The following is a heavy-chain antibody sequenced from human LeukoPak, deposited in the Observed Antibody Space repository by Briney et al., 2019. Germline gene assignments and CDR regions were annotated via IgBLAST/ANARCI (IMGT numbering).Heavy chain of an antibody. J-gene: IGHJ4*02. CDR3: ARDRSPAMGPQYYFDY. Sequence: GASVKVSCKASGYTFTGYYMHWVRQAPGQGLEWMGWINPNSGGTNYAQKFQGRVTMTRDTSISTAYMELSRLRSGDTAVYYCARDRSPAMGPQYYFDYWGQGTLVTVSS. D-gene: IGHD5-18*01. CDR1: GYTFTGYY. CDR2: INPNSGGT. V-gene: IGHV1-2*02.